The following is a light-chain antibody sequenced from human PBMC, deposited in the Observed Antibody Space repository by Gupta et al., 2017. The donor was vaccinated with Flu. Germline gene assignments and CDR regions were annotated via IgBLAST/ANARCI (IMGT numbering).Light chain of an antibody. J-gene: IGLJ3*02. CDR3: QTWSTGFVV. CDR1: SGHSSYA. CDR2: LNSVVSH. Sequence: QLVLTQSPSASASLGASVTLTCTLSSGHSSYAIAWHQQQPEKGPRHLMMLNSVVSHSKGDGIPFRVSGSGSAAALTLTSSRLQSEDDYDYYCQTWSTGFVVFGGGTKLTVL. V-gene: IGLV4-69*01.